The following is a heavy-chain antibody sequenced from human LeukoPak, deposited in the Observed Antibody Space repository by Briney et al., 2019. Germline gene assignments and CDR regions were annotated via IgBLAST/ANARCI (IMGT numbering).Heavy chain of an antibody. CDR3: ASARGSNYGSLGD. V-gene: IGHV3-53*01. Sequence: GSLTLSCAASGFTVSSNYMSWVRQAPGKGLEWVSVIYSGGSTFYADSVERRFSISRDNSKNTLYLQMNSLRAEDTAVYYCASARGSNYGSLGDWGPGSLGSVSS. D-gene: IGHD5-18*01. CDR1: GFTVSSNY. CDR2: IYSGGST. J-gene: IGHJ4*02.